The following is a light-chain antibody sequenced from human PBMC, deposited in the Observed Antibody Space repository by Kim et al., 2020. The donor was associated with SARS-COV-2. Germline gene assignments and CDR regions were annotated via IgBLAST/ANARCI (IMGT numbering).Light chain of an antibody. CDR2: GAS. CDR1: QSVSSSY. Sequence: LSPGERATLSCRASQSVSSSYLAWYQQKPGQAPRLLIYGASSRATGIPDRFSGSGYGTDFTLTISRLEPEDFAVYYCQQYGSSPRSFGQGTKLEI. CDR3: QQYGSSPRS. J-gene: IGKJ2*03. V-gene: IGKV3-20*01.